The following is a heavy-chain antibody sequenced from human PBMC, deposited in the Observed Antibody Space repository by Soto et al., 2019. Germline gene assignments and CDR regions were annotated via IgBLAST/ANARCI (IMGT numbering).Heavy chain of an antibody. V-gene: IGHV3-23*01. CDR1: GFTFSSYA. J-gene: IGHJ6*02. CDR3: AKGTYYYYGMDV. CDR2: ISGSGGST. Sequence: EVQLLESGGGLVQPGGSLRLSCAASGFTFSSYAMSWVRQAPGTGLEWVSAISGSGGSTYYADSVKGRFTISRDNSKNTLYLQMNSLRAEDTAVYYCAKGTYYYYGMDVWGQGTTVTVSS.